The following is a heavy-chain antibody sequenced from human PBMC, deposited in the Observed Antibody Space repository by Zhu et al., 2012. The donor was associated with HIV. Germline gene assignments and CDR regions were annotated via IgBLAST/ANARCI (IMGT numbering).Heavy chain of an antibody. CDR2: IYYTGST. CDR3: ARLHTRGYEEFDP. D-gene: IGHD6-13*01. Sequence: QVQLQESGPGLVKPSEALSLACTVSGGSVSSYYWSWLRQPPGKGLEWIGYIYYTGSTNYNPSLNSRVTMSVDTSKNQLSLKLSPVTAADTAVYYCARLHTRGYEEFDPWGQGTLVVVSS. V-gene: IGHV4-59*02. J-gene: IGHJ5*02. CDR1: GGSVSSYY.